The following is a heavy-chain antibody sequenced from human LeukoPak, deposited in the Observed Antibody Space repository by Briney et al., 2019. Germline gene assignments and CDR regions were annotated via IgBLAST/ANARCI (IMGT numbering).Heavy chain of an antibody. Sequence: GGSLRLSCAASGFTFSDSAIHWVRQASGKGLEWVGRIRSKTEGGTIDYGAPVKGRFTISRDDSKNTVNLQMNSLKTEDTAVYYCTYYYDPSSHYHFDYWGQGTLVTVSS. CDR1: GFTFSDSA. CDR3: TYYYDPSSHYHFDY. D-gene: IGHD3-22*01. CDR2: IRSKTEGGTI. V-gene: IGHV3-15*01. J-gene: IGHJ4*02.